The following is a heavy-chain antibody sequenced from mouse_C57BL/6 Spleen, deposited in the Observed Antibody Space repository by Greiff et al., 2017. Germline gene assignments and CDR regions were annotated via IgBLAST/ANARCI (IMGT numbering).Heavy chain of an antibody. CDR1: GFTFSDYG. V-gene: IGHV5-17*01. CDR3: ARWGSTMVTTEFFY. D-gene: IGHD2-2*01. J-gene: IGHJ2*01. Sequence: EVQLMESGGGLVKPGGSLRLSCAASGFTFSDYGMHWVRQAPEKGLGWVAYISSGNSTIYYADTVKGRFTISRDNAKSTLFLQMTSLRSEDTAMYYCARWGSTMVTTEFFYWGHGTTLTVAS. CDR2: ISSGNSTI.